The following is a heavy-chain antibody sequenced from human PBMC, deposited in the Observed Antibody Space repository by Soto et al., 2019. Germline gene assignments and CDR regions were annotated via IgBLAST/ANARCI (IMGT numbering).Heavy chain of an antibody. CDR1: GGSVSSGSYY. V-gene: IGHV4-61*01. CDR2: IYYSGST. J-gene: IGHJ6*02. CDR3: AREGYSSGWYGDYYYYGMGV. D-gene: IGHD6-19*01. Sequence: SETLSLTCTVSGGSVSSGSYYWSWIRQPPGKGLEWIGYIYYSGSTNYNPSLKSRVTISVDTSKNQFSLKLSSVTAADTAVYYCAREGYSSGWYGDYYYYGMGVWGQGTTVTVSS.